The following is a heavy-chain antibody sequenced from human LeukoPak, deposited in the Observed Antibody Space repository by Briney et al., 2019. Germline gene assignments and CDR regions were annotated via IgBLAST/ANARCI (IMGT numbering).Heavy chain of an antibody. CDR2: IKQDGSEK. CDR3: ASRPEKYSYGPNWFDP. Sequence: GGSLRLSCAASGFTFSSYWMSWVRQAPGKGLEWEANIKQDGSEKYYVDSVKGRFTISRDNAKNSLYLQMNSLRAEDTAVYYCASRPEKYSYGPNWFDPWGQGTLVTVSS. CDR1: GFTFSSYW. J-gene: IGHJ5*02. V-gene: IGHV3-7*01. D-gene: IGHD5-18*01.